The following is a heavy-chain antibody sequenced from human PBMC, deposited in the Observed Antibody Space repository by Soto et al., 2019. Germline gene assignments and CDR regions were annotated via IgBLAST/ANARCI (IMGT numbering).Heavy chain of an antibody. J-gene: IGHJ5*02. D-gene: IGHD1-26*01. V-gene: IGHV3-53*01. CDR2: HYSGGGT. CDR1: GFSVSSNY. Sequence: GGSLRLSCAISGFSVSSNYLSWVRQAPGKGLEWVSVHYSGGGTYYADSVQGRFTISRDKSNNTLYLQMRRVRAEDTAVYFCARHRHPRGTVGATSPLDPWGQGTQVTVSS. CDR3: ARHRHPRGTVGATSPLDP.